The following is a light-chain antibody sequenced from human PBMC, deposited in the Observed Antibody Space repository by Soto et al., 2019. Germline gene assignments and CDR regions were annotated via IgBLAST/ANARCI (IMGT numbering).Light chain of an antibody. CDR2: GAS. V-gene: IGKV3-15*01. Sequence: MTQSPAPLSVSPGKRVTLSCRTSQSVNSHVAWYQQKPGQAPRLLLYGASTRASGIPVRFSGSGFGTEFTLTISSLQSDDFAVYYCQQYKNWPLFGQGTRLEIK. CDR1: QSVNSH. J-gene: IGKJ5*01. CDR3: QQYKNWPL.